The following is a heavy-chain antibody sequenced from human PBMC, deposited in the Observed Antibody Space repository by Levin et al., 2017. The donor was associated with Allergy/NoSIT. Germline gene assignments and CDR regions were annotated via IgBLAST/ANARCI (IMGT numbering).Heavy chain of an antibody. V-gene: IGHV3-53*01. CDR3: ARDRRSYDFWSGYYRGFYGMDV. Sequence: PGGSLRLSCAASGFTVSSNYMSWVRQAPGKGLEWVSVIYSGGSTYYADSVKGRFTISRDNSKNTLYLQMNSLRAEDTAVYYCARDRRSYDFWSGYYRGFYGMDVWGQGTTVTVSS. CDR1: GFTVSSNY. J-gene: IGHJ6*02. D-gene: IGHD3-3*01. CDR2: IYSGGST.